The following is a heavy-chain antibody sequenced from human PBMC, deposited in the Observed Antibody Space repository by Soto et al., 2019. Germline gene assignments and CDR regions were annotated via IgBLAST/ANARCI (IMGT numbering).Heavy chain of an antibody. V-gene: IGHV5-51*01. Sequence: GESLKISCKGSGYSFTSYWIGWVRQMPGKGLEWMGIIYPGDSDTRYSPSFQGQVTISADKSISTAYLQWSSLKASDTAMYYCARSLDDIVVVVAATLSYDYWGQGTLVTVSS. CDR1: GYSFTSYW. CDR2: IYPGDSDT. J-gene: IGHJ4*02. CDR3: ARSLDDIVVVVAATLSYDY. D-gene: IGHD2-15*01.